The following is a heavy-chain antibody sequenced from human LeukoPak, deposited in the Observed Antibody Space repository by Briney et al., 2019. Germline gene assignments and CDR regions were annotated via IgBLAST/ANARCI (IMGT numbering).Heavy chain of an antibody. J-gene: IGHJ4*02. CDR2: IYSDGSST. V-gene: IGHV3-74*01. Sequence: PGRSLRLPCAASGFTFSSYWMHWVRQAPGKGLVWVSRIYSDGSSTNYADSVKGRFTISRDNSKNTLYLQMNSLRAEDTAVYYCARALDGSGSRSFDYWGQGTLVTVSS. D-gene: IGHD3-10*01. CDR1: GFTFSSYW. CDR3: ARALDGSGSRSFDY.